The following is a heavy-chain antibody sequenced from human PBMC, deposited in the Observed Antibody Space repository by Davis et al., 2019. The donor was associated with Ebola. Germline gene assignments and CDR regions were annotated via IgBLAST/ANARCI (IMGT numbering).Heavy chain of an antibody. D-gene: IGHD4-17*01. Sequence: AGSLRLSCAASGFTFSSYAMHWVRQAPGKGLEWVAVISYDGSNKYYADSVKGRFTISRDNSKNTLYLQMNSLRAEDTAVYYCARDLATVTPYYFDYWGQGTLVTVSS. CDR2: ISYDGSNK. V-gene: IGHV3-30-3*01. J-gene: IGHJ4*02. CDR1: GFTFSSYA. CDR3: ARDLATVTPYYFDY.